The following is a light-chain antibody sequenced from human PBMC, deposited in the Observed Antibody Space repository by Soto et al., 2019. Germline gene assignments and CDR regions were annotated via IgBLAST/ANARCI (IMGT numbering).Light chain of an antibody. Sequence: AIRMTQSPSSLSASTGDRVTITCRASQGISSYLAWYQQKPGKAPKLLIYAASTLQSGVPSRFSGSGSGTEFTLTISCLQSEDFAPYYCQQYYSYPWTFGHGTKVEIK. CDR3: QQYYSYPWT. CDR1: QGISSY. J-gene: IGKJ1*01. V-gene: IGKV1-8*01. CDR2: AAS.